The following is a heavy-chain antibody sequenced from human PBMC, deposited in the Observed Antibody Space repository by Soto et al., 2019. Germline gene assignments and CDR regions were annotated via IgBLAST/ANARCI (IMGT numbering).Heavy chain of an antibody. V-gene: IGHV3-33*01. D-gene: IGHD6-13*01. J-gene: IGHJ6*02. CDR3: ARDGSSNHYYYYGMDV. CDR2: IWYDGSNK. Sequence: QVQLVESGGGVVQPGRSLRLSCAASGSTFSSYGMHWVRQAPGKGLEWVAVIWYDGSNKYYADSVKGRFTISRDNSKNTLYLQMNSLRAEDTAVYYCARDGSSNHYYYYGMDVWGQGTTVTVSS. CDR1: GSTFSSYG.